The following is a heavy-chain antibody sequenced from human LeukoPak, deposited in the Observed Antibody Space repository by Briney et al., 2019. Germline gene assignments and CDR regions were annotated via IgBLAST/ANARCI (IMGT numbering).Heavy chain of an antibody. D-gene: IGHD2-21*01. CDR1: GFTFSSYA. V-gene: IGHV3-23*01. CDR3: AKWSPYYFDY. J-gene: IGHJ4*02. Sequence: GGSLRLSCAASGFTFSSYAMSWVRQAPGKGLEWVSLISGSGGSTYYADSVKGRFTISRDNSKNTLFLHMNSLRAEDTAVYYCAKWSPYYFDYWGQGTLVTVSS. CDR2: ISGSGGST.